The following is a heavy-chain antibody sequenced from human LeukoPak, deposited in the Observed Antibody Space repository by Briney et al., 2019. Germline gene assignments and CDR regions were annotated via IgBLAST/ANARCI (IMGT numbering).Heavy chain of an antibody. V-gene: IGHV3-23*01. CDR1: GFTFSNYA. D-gene: IGHD6-6*01. CDR3: AKGTEAYSSSFDY. J-gene: IGHJ4*01. CDR2: ITARADST. Sequence: GGSLRLSCAASGFTFSNYAMSWVRQAPGKGLEWVSGITARADSTYYADSVKGRSTISRDNSRNTVFLQMNSLRAEDTAVYYCAKGTEAYSSSFDYWGQGTRVTVSS.